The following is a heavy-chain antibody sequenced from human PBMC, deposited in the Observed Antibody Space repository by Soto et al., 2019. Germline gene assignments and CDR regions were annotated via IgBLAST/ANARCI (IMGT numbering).Heavy chain of an antibody. CDR1: GYTLIVFR. D-gene: IGHD3-10*01. CDR2: INPANGDT. Sequence: VQLVQSGAEVKKPGASVKISCMASGYTLIVFRIHWVRQAPGQRPEWMGWINPANGDTKYSQKFQARVIITADTSASTAYMEVTSLRSEDTAVYYCARDPGDFWGQGTLVTVSS. J-gene: IGHJ4*02. CDR3: ARDPGDF. V-gene: IGHV1-3*01.